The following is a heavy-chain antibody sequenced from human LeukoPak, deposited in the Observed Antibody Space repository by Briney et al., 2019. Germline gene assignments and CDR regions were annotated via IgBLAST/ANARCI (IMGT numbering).Heavy chain of an antibody. V-gene: IGHV3-48*03. J-gene: IGHJ4*02. CDR3: ASYYYDSSGIDY. Sequence: PGGSLRLSCAASGFTFSSYEMNWVRQAPGKGLEWVSYISSSGSTIYYADSVKGRFTISRDNAKNSLYLQMNSLRAEDTAVYYCASYYYDSSGIDYWGQGTLVTVSS. D-gene: IGHD3-22*01. CDR2: ISSSGSTI. CDR1: GFTFSSYE.